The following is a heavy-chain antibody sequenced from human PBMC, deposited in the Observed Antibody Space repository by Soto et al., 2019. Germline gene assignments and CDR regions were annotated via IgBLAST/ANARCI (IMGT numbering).Heavy chain of an antibody. CDR1: GFIFSNYG. CDR2: ISFDGKNR. V-gene: IGHV3-30*18. J-gene: IGHJ4*02. CDR3: AKRGGVVGGSEHPFFEY. Sequence: QVQLVESGGGVVQPGKSLRLSCAASGFIFSNYGMHWVRQAPGKGLEWVALISFDGKNRNYGDSVKGRFTIYRDNPKNPLYLEMNSLRPEDTAFYYCAKRGGVVGGSEHPFFEYWGQGTLVTVSS. D-gene: IGHD2-15*01.